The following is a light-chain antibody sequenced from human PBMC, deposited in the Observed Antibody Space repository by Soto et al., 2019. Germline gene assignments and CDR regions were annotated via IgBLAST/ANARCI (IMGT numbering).Light chain of an antibody. V-gene: IGLV2-14*01. CDR3: ISYTSSSTHEDV. J-gene: IGLJ7*01. CDR2: EVS. CDR1: SSDVGGSNY. Sequence: QSALTQPASVSGSHGQSITISCTGTSSDVGGSNYVSWYQQHPGKAPKLMIYEVSHRPSGVSHRFSGSNSGTTASLTISGLQAEDEADYYCISYTSSSTHEDVFGTGTQLTVL.